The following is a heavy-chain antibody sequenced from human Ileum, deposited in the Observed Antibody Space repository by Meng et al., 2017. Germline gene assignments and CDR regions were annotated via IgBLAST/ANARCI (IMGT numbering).Heavy chain of an antibody. CDR1: GGSISSSFY. J-gene: IGHJ4*02. CDR3: VRHGGKYFDS. D-gene: IGHD2-15*01. CDR2: IYLAGSP. Sequence: QGQLPESGPGLVAPSGTFSLPGTVSGGSISSSFYWSWARQSPGKGLEWVGQIYLAGSPNYNPSLESRVTISVDKSKNQFSLRLTSVTAADTAIFYCVRHGGKYFDSWGQGTLVTVSS. V-gene: IGHV4-4*02.